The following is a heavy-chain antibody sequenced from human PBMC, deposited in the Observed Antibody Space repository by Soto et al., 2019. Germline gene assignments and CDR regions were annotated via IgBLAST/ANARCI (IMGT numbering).Heavy chain of an antibody. CDR1: GGSISSSGFS. V-gene: IGHV4-39*01. J-gene: IGHJ5*02. D-gene: IGHD2-8*01. Sequence: SETLSLTCTVSGGSISSSGFSRGWVRQPPGKGLEWIGCAYYSGNTYYNPSLKSRVTISVDTSGNQFSLRLNSVTAADTAVYYCTKVSSGWFDPLGQGTLVTVSS. CDR3: TKVSSGWFDP. CDR2: AYYSGNT.